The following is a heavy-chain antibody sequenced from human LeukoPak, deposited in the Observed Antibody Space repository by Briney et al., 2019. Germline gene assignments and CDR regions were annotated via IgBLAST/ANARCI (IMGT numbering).Heavy chain of an antibody. V-gene: IGHV3-53*01. Sequence: GGSLRLSCAASGFTVSSNDMSWVRQAPGKGLEWVSVIYSGGSTYYADSVKGRFTISRDNSKNTLYLQMNSLRAEDTAVYYCAKVAPAGTYFDSWGQGTLVTVSS. J-gene: IGHJ4*02. CDR1: GFTVSSND. CDR3: AKVAPAGTYFDS. D-gene: IGHD6-13*01. CDR2: IYSGGST.